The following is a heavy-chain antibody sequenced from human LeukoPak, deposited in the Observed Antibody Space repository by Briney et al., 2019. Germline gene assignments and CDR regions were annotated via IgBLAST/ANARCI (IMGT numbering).Heavy chain of an antibody. J-gene: IGHJ6*03. CDR3: TRVPIHYYYYMDV. CDR2: INPSGGST. V-gene: IGHV1-46*03. CDR1: GYTFTSYD. Sequence: GASVKVSCKASGYTFTSYDINWVRQAAGQGLEWMGIINPSGGSTNYAQKFQGRVTMTRDTSTSTVYMELSSLRSEDTAVYYCTRVPIHYYYYMDVWGKGTTVTVSS.